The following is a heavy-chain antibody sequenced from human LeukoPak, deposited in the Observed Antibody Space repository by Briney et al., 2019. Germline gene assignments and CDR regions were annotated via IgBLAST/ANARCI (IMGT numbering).Heavy chain of an antibody. CDR2: IGDSGGST. CDR3: AKHRCSSTSCYEDY. J-gene: IGHJ4*02. D-gene: IGHD2-2*01. Sequence: GGSLRLSCAASGFTFSSYAMSWVRQAPGKGLEWVSAIGDSGGSTYYADSVKGRFTISRDNSKNTLYLQMNSLRAEDAAVYYCAKHRCSSTSCYEDYWGQGTLVTVSS. V-gene: IGHV3-23*01. CDR1: GFTFSSYA.